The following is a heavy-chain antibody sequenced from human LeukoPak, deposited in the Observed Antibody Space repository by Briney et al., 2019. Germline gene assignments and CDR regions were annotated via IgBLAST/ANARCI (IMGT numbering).Heavy chain of an antibody. J-gene: IGHJ6*02. D-gene: IGHD2-8*01. V-gene: IGHV1-46*01. Sequence: ASVKVSCKASGYTFISYHMHWVRQAPGQGLXXXXXXXXXGGSTKYAQKXXXRXXMTRDTSTSTVYMELSSLRSEDTAVYYSAXXRNVWCGGNYYCDMDVWGQGTTVTVSS. CDR1: GYTFISYH. CDR3: AXXRNVWCGGNYYCDMDV. CDR2: XXXXGGST.